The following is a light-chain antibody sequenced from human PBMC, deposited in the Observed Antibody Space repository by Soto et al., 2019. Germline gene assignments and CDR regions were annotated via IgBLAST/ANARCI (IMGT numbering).Light chain of an antibody. Sequence: EIVLTQSPGTLSLSPGERATLSCRASQSISGTHLAWYQHRPGQAPRPLIYATSNRATGVPDRSSGSGSGTDFTLTISRLEPEDFAVYFCRQYDSSPPMYTFGQGTKVDIK. V-gene: IGKV3-20*01. CDR3: RQYDSSPPMYT. J-gene: IGKJ2*01. CDR2: ATS. CDR1: QSISGTH.